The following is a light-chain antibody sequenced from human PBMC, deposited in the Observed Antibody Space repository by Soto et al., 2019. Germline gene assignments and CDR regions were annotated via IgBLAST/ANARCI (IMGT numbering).Light chain of an antibody. CDR1: SYNIGGNY. J-gene: IGLJ3*02. CDR3: ATWDDSLSGQV. V-gene: IGLV1-47*02. Sequence: QSVLTQPPSASGTPGQGVTISCSGSSYNIGGNYVYWYQQLPGTAPKVLIYRNNHPPSGVPDRFFGSKSGTSASLAIGGLRSEDEADYYCATWDDSLSGQVFGGGTKLTVL. CDR2: RNN.